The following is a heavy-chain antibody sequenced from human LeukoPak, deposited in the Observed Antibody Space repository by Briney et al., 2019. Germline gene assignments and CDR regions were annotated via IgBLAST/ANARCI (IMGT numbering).Heavy chain of an antibody. V-gene: IGHV3-21*01. Sequence: GGSLRLSCAASGFTFSSYSMNWVRRAPGKGLEWVSSISSGSSYIYYADSVKGRFTISRDNAKNSLYLQMNSLRAEDTAVYYCARGVSSSWYDAFDIWGQGTMVTVSS. D-gene: IGHD6-13*01. CDR2: ISSGSSYI. J-gene: IGHJ3*02. CDR1: GFTFSSYS. CDR3: ARGVSSSWYDAFDI.